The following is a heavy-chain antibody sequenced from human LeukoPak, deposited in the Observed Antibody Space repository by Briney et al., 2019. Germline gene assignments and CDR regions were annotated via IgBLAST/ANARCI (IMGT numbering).Heavy chain of an antibody. Sequence: ASVKVSCKASGGTFSSYAISWVRQAPGQGLEWMGIINPSGGSTSYAQKFQGRVTMTRDMSTSTVYMELSSLRSEDTAVYYCARDRRAYSSSPYYFDYWGQGTLVTVSS. V-gene: IGHV1-46*01. CDR3: ARDRRAYSSSPYYFDY. J-gene: IGHJ4*02. D-gene: IGHD6-6*01. CDR1: GGTFSSYA. CDR2: INPSGGST.